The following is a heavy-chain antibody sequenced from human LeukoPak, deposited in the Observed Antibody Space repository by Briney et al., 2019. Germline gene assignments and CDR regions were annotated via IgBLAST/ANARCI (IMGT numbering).Heavy chain of an antibody. Sequence: GGSLRLSCAASGFTFSGYWMHWVRQAPGKGLVWVSRINSDGNSPTYADSVKGRFTISRDNAKNMLYLQMNSLRAEDTAVYYCARQGIKAAGPDYWGQGTLVTVSS. D-gene: IGHD6-13*01. J-gene: IGHJ4*02. CDR1: GFTFSGYW. CDR3: ARQGIKAAGPDY. CDR2: INSDGNSP. V-gene: IGHV3-74*01.